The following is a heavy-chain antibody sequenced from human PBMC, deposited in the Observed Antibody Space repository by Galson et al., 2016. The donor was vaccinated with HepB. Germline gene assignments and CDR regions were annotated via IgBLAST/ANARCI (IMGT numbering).Heavy chain of an antibody. CDR1: GVTFNTFG. Sequence: SLRLSCADSGVTFNTFGIHWVRQAPGEGLEWVAIISKDGTNTHYADSVKGRFSISRDNSKNHVYLHMSSLRTEDTAFDYCAKDLGDYTYYFDSWGQGTLVTVSS. CDR2: ISKDGTNT. V-gene: IGHV3-30*18. CDR3: AKDLGDYTYYFDS. D-gene: IGHD4-17*01. J-gene: IGHJ4*02.